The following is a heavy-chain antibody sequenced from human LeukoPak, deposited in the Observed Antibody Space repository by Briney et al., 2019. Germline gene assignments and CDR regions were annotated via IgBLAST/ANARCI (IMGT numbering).Heavy chain of an antibody. V-gene: IGHV4-38-2*02. CDR2: IYHSGST. CDR1: GYSISSGYY. Sequence: PSETLSLTCTVSGYSISSGYYWGWIRQPPGKGLEWIGSIYHSGSTYYNPSLKSRVTISVDTSKNQFSLKLSSVTAADTAVYYCARHITSRFGYCSSTSCYRRYYYMDVWGKGTTVTISS. D-gene: IGHD2-2*03. CDR3: ARHITSRFGYCSSTSCYRRYYYMDV. J-gene: IGHJ6*03.